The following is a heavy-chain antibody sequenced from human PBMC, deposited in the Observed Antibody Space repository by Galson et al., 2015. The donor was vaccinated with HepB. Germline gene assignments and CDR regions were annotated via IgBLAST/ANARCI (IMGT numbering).Heavy chain of an antibody. J-gene: IGHJ4*02. V-gene: IGHV1-69*02. CDR1: GGTFSSYT. CDR2: IIPILGIA. CDR3: ARAIRPGGYARGWDY. Sequence: SVKVSCKASGGTFSSYTISWVRQAPGQGLEWMGRIIPILGIANYAQKFQGRVTITADKSTSTAYMELSSLRSEDTAVYYCARAIRPGGYARGWDYWGQGTLVTVSS. D-gene: IGHD5-12*01.